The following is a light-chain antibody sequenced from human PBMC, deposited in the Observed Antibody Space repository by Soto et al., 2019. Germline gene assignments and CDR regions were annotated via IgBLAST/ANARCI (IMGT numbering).Light chain of an antibody. CDR3: SSYAGVNRV. V-gene: IGLV2-8*01. CDR2: EVS. J-gene: IGLJ1*01. Sequence: QSVLTQSPSASGSPGQSVTISCTGTSSDVGGYNYVSWYQQHPGKAPKLMIFEVSKRPSGVPDRFSGSKSGNTASLTVSGLQAEDEADYYCSSYAGVNRVFGNGTKVTVL. CDR1: SSDVGGYNY.